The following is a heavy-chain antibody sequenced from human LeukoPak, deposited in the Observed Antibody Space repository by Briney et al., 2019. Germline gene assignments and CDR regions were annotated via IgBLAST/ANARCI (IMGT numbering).Heavy chain of an antibody. J-gene: IGHJ4*02. V-gene: IGHV4-39*01. CDR3: ASLAVAGLSEGY. CDR1: GGSISSDSYY. Sequence: NASETLSLTCTVSGGSISSDSYYWDWIRQPPGKGLEWIASIYYSGSTYYNPSLKSRVTISVDTSRNQFSLKLNSVTAADTAVYYCASLAVAGLSEGYWGQGTLVIVSS. D-gene: IGHD6-19*01. CDR2: IYYSGST.